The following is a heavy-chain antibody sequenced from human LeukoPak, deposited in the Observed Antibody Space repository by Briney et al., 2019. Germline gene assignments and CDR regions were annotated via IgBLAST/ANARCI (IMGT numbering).Heavy chain of an antibody. CDR3: ATMAMIVVSDAFGI. CDR2: FDPEDGET. Sequence: GASVKVSCKVSGYTLTELSMHWVRQAPGKGLEWMGGFDPEDGETIYAQKFQGRVTMTEDTSTDTAYMELSSLRSEDTAVYYCATMAMIVVSDAFGIWGQGTMVTVSS. D-gene: IGHD3-22*01. V-gene: IGHV1-24*01. CDR1: GYTLTELS. J-gene: IGHJ3*02.